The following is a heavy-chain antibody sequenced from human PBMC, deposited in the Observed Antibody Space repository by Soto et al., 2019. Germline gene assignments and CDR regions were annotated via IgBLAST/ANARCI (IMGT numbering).Heavy chain of an antibody. CDR1: GYTLTSHN. J-gene: IGHJ6*02. CDR2: INSNGDST. D-gene: IGHD2-2*01. Sequence: SVKVSCKASGYTLTSHNIYWVRQAPGQGLEWMGRINSNGDSTTYERKFQGRVTMTSDTSTSTVYLELSSLRSDDTAVYYCARDFIDLIPGASKLGMDVWGQGTTVTVSS. CDR3: ARDFIDLIPGASKLGMDV. V-gene: IGHV1-46*01.